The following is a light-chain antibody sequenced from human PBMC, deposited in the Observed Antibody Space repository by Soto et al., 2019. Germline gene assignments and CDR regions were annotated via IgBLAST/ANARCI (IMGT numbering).Light chain of an antibody. CDR1: QSISRD. Sequence: DIEGPRTLYSLSASVGDRVTITWRASQSISRDLHWYQQKQGKXXKXXIYAASSLQSGVPSRFSVSVSGTDSTITIHSLQPDDGDPYYRQQYNSYSWTCGQGTKVDIK. CDR3: QQYNSYSWT. CDR2: AAS. J-gene: IGKJ1*01. V-gene: IGKV1-16*01.